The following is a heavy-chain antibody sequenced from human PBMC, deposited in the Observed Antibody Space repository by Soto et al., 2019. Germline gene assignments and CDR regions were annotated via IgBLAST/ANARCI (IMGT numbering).Heavy chain of an antibody. V-gene: IGHV3-15*07. CDR2: IKSRTDGGTA. J-gene: IGHJ4*02. Sequence: GGSLRLSCAASGFTVTNAWMNWVRQAPGKGLEWVGRIKSRTDGGTADSAAPVKGRFTISRDDSQNTLYLQMNSLKTEDTAVYYCATPPSSGSPQLYYFDNWGQGT. CDR3: ATPPSSGSPQLYYFDN. D-gene: IGHD3-10*01. CDR1: GFTVTNAW.